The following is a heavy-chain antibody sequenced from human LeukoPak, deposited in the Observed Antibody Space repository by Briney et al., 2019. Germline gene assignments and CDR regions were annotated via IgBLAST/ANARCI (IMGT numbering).Heavy chain of an antibody. V-gene: IGHV3-30*01. D-gene: IGHD6-6*01. J-gene: IGHJ4*02. Sequence: PGGSLRLSCAASGFNFSSYAMHWVRQAPGKGLEWVAGILSDGSNTYYADSVKGRCTISRDNSKNTLNLQMNSLRPEDTAVYYCARSWHDSSSAGDFNYWGQGTLVTVSS. CDR3: ARSWHDSSSAGDFNY. CDR1: GFNFSSYA. CDR2: ILSDGSNT.